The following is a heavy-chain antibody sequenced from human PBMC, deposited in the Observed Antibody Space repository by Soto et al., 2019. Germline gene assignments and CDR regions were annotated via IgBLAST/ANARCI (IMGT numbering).Heavy chain of an antibody. CDR1: RVAFNCKA. V-gene: IGHV1-69*01. CDR3: ARITLDFWSGYYTYYYYYGMDV. CDR2: IIPIFGTA. Sequence: SSEEPRVAFNCKALSWPRQAQRQGLEWMGGIIPIFGTANYAQKFQGRVTITADESTSTAYLELSSLRSEDTAVYYCARITLDFWSGYYTYYYYYGMDVWGQGTTVTGSS. J-gene: IGHJ6*02. D-gene: IGHD3-3*01.